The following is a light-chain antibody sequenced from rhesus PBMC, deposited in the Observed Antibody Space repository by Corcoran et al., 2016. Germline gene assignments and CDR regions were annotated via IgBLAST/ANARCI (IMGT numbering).Light chain of an antibody. J-gene: IGKJ3*01. CDR1: RGINKE. Sequence: DIQMTQSPSSLSASVGDRVTVSCRASRGINKELSWYQRKPGKAPTLLISGASILQSGVSSSFSGRGSGTDYTLTLSNLQPEDVAIYFCLQDYTTPFTFGPGTKLDI. CDR2: GAS. CDR3: LQDYTTPFT. V-gene: IGKV1-94*01.